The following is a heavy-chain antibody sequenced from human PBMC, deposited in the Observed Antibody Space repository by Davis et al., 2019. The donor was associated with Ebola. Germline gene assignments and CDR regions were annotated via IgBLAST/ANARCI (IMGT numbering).Heavy chain of an antibody. Sequence: GGSLRLSCAASGFTVSSNYMSWVRQAPGKGLEWVSYISSSSSTIYYADSVKGRFTISRDNAKNSLYLQMNSLRDEDTAVYYCARDPRTMIVVPDAFDIWGQGTMVTVSS. J-gene: IGHJ3*02. CDR1: GFTVSSNY. V-gene: IGHV3-48*02. CDR3: ARDPRTMIVVPDAFDI. D-gene: IGHD3-22*01. CDR2: ISSSSSTI.